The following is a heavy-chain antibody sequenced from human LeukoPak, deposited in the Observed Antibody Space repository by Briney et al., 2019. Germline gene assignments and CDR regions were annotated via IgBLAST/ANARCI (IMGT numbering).Heavy chain of an antibody. CDR3: ASDSYSPEYFQH. CDR1: GFTFSNYE. D-gene: IGHD2-15*01. Sequence: GGSLRLSCAASGFTFSNYEMNWVRQAPGKGLEWVSVIYSGGSTFYADSVKGRFTISRDNSKNTLYLQMNSLRAEDTAVYYCASDSYSPEYFQHWGQGTLVTVSS. J-gene: IGHJ1*01. V-gene: IGHV3-66*01. CDR2: IYSGGST.